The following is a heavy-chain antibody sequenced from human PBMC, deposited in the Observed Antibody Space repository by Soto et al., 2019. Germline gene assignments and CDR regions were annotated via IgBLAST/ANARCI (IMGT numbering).Heavy chain of an antibody. CDR2: ISRSGDTT. D-gene: IGHD4-17*01. CDR1: GFTFTGFA. CDR3: VKAEHLTNTLTTPFDY. Sequence: GGSLRLSCAASGFTFTGFAMSWVRQAPGRGLEWVSAISRSGDTTYYADSVKGRFTISRDNSRNTLYLQMNGLRAEDTAVYYCVKAEHLTNTLTTPFDYWGQGTLVTVSS. V-gene: IGHV3-23*01. J-gene: IGHJ4*02.